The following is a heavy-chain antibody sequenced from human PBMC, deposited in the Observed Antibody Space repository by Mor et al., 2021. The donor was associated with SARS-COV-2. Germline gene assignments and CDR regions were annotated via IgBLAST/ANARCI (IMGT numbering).Heavy chain of an antibody. CDR2: VYYSGST. D-gene: IGHD2-2*01. Sequence: EWIGSVYYSGSTYYNPSLKSRVTISVDTSKKQISLKLRSVTATDTAVYYCARTPPDILMVPAALNWFDPWGQGT. CDR3: ARTPPDILMVPAALNWFDP. J-gene: IGHJ5*02. V-gene: IGHV4-39*01.